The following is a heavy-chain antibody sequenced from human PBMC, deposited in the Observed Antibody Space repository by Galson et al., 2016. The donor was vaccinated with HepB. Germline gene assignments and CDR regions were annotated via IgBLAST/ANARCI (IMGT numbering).Heavy chain of an antibody. CDR3: ARHGFYCQDY. CDR2: IHHRGNT. V-gene: IGHV4/OR15-8*02. J-gene: IGHJ4*02. Sequence: ETLSLTCVVSGGSISSNDWWSWVRQPPEKGLEWIGEIHHRGNTNYSPTLKSRVTISVDTSKKEVSLKLSSVTAVDTAVYYCARHGFYCQDYWGQGILVTVSS. CDR1: GGSISSNDW. D-gene: IGHD2/OR15-2a*01.